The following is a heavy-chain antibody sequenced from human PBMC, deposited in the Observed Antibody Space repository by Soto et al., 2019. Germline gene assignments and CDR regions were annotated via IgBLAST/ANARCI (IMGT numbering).Heavy chain of an antibody. V-gene: IGHV3-30-3*01. CDR2: ISYDGSNK. Sequence: QVQLVESGGGVVQPGRSLRLSCAASGFTFSSYAMHWVRQAPGKGLEWVAVISYDGSNKYYADSVKGRFTISRDNSKNTLYLQMNSLRAEDTAVYYCARSKISVATGTFGYWGQGTLVTVSS. D-gene: IGHD5-12*01. CDR3: ARSKISVATGTFGY. CDR1: GFTFSSYA. J-gene: IGHJ4*02.